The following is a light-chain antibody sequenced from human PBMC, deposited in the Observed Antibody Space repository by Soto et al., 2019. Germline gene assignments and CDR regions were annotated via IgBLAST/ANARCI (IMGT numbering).Light chain of an antibody. Sequence: DIQITQSPPSLSASVGDRVTITFRASQGISNYLAWYQQKPGELPKLVIYAASILQTGVPSRFSGSGSGTDFSLTISSLQPEDVATYFCQKYNSPPRTFGQGTKVDIK. CDR2: AAS. V-gene: IGKV1-27*01. CDR3: QKYNSPPRT. J-gene: IGKJ1*01. CDR1: QGISNY.